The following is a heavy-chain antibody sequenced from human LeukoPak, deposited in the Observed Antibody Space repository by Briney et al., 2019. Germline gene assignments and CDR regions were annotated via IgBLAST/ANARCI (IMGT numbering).Heavy chain of an antibody. CDR3: ATKRGDD. CDR2: IKYDGSEK. D-gene: IGHD1-1*01. CDR1: GFTFSHYW. Sequence: PGGSLRLSCAASGFTFSHYWISWVRQAKGKGLEWVANIKYDGSEKYYVDSVKGRFTISRDNAKNSLYLQMNSLRGDDTAVYYCATKRGDDWGQGTLVTVSS. J-gene: IGHJ4*02. V-gene: IGHV3-7*05.